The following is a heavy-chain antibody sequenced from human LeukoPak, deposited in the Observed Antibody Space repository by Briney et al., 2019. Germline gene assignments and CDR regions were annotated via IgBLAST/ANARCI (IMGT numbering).Heavy chain of an antibody. CDR1: GFTFSSYG. J-gene: IGHJ4*02. D-gene: IGHD6-13*01. V-gene: IGHV3-33*01. CDR2: IWYDGSNK. Sequence: PGGSLRLSCAASGFTFSSYGMHWVRQAPGKGLEWVAVIWYDGSNKYYADSVKGRFTISRDNSKNTLYLQMNSLRAEDTAVYYCASFSSSWSRDYWSQGTLVTVSS. CDR3: ASFSSSWSRDY.